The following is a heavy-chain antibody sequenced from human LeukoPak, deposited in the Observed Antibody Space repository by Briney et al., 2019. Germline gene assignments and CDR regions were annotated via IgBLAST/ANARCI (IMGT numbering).Heavy chain of an antibody. D-gene: IGHD6-13*01. J-gene: IGHJ5*02. V-gene: IGHV1-18*01. Sequence: ASVKVSCKASGYTFTSYGISWVRQAPGQGLEWMGWISAYNGNTNYAQKLQGRVTMTTDASTSTAYMELRSLRSDDTAVYYCARDSRSPGYNWFDPWGQGTLVTVSS. CDR3: ARDSRSPGYNWFDP. CDR2: ISAYNGNT. CDR1: GYTFTSYG.